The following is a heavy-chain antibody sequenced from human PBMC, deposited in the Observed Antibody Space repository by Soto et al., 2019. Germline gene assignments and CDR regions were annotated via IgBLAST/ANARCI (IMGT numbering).Heavy chain of an antibody. J-gene: IGHJ5*02. CDR3: ARMYSSGSGWFHP. CDR1: GYSITAGVYY. V-gene: IGHV4-39*07. D-gene: IGHD6-19*01. Sequence: PSETLSLTCFVSGYSITAGVYYWSWIRHHPGKGLEWIGSFYSSGSIIYNPSLRSRVSISGDTSSNQFSMSLTSVTAADTARYYCARMYSSGSGWFHPWGQGT. CDR2: FYSSGSI.